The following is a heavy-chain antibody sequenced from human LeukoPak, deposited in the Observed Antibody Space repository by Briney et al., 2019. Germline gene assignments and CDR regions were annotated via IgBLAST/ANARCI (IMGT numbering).Heavy chain of an antibody. V-gene: IGHV4-61*01. D-gene: IGHD4-17*01. CDR3: ARDYGDLPYYYYGMDV. CDR2: IYYGGST. Sequence: SETLSLTCTVSGGSVSSGSYYWSWIRQPPGKGLEWIGYIYYGGSTNYNPSLKSRVTISVDTSKNQFSLKLSSVTAADTAVYYCARDYGDLPYYYYGMDVWGQGTTVTVSS. J-gene: IGHJ6*02. CDR1: GGSVSSGSYY.